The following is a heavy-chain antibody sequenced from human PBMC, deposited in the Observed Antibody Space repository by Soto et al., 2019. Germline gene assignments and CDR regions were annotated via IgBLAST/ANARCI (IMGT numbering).Heavy chain of an antibody. Sequence: SETLSLTCSVSGTSVSNYYWSWIRQPAGKGLEHIGRIYTSGSTSYNPSLKSRVTMSMDTSQTQIYLNLTSVTAADTAVYYCARGGIQLSYAFDYWGQGSLVTVSS. CDR1: GTSVSNYY. J-gene: IGHJ4*02. CDR3: ARGGIQLSYAFDY. V-gene: IGHV4-4*07. D-gene: IGHD5-18*01. CDR2: IYTSGST.